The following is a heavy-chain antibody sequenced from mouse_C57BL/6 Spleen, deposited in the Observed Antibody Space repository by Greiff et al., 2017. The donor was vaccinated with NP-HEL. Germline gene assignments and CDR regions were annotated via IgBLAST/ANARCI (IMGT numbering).Heavy chain of an antibody. Sequence: QVQLQQPGAELVMPGASVKLSCKASGYTFTSYWMHWVKQRPGQGLEWIGEIDPSDSYTNYNQKFKGKSTLPVDKSSSTAYMQLSSLTSEDSAVYYGARSPTSHWYFDVWGTGTTVTVSS. CDR3: ARSPTSHWYFDV. D-gene: IGHD6-1*01. CDR2: IDPSDSYT. J-gene: IGHJ1*03. CDR1: GYTFTSYW. V-gene: IGHV1-69*01.